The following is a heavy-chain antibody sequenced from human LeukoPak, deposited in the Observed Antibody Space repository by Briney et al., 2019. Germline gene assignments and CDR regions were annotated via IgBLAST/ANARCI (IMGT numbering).Heavy chain of an antibody. Sequence: SGGSLRLSCAASGFTFSSYWMHWVRQAPGKGLVWVSRINSDGSSTSYADSVKGRFTISRDNAKNTLYLQMNSLRAEDTAVYYCARGLGITIFGVVSQYNWFDPWGQGTLVTVSS. J-gene: IGHJ5*02. CDR3: ARGLGITIFGVVSQYNWFDP. CDR2: INSDGSST. V-gene: IGHV3-74*01. CDR1: GFTFSSYW. D-gene: IGHD3-3*01.